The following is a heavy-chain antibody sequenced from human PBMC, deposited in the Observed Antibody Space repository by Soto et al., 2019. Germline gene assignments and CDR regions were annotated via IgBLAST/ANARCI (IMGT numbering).Heavy chain of an antibody. CDR3: ARSGGIAAAGIPQDYFDY. J-gene: IGHJ4*02. CDR1: GFTFSSYG. Sequence: GGSLRLSCAASGFTFSSYGMHWVRQAPGKGLEWVAVIWYDGSNKYYADSVKGRFTISRDNSKNTLYLQMNSLRAEDTAVYYCARSGGIAAAGIPQDYFDYWGQGTLVTVSS. V-gene: IGHV3-33*01. CDR2: IWYDGSNK. D-gene: IGHD6-13*01.